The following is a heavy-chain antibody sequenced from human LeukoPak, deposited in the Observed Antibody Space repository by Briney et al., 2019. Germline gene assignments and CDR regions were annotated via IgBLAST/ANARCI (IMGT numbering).Heavy chain of an antibody. D-gene: IGHD3-22*01. V-gene: IGHV4-31*03. Sequence: PSQTLSLTCTVSGGSISSGGNYWSWIRQHPGKGLEWIGYIYYSGNTYHNPSLKSRVTISVDTSKNQFSLRLSSVTAADTAVYYCARHISYYYDSSGYGSHFDYWGQGTLVTVSS. CDR3: ARHISYYYDSSGYGSHFDY. J-gene: IGHJ4*02. CDR1: GGSISSGGNY. CDR2: IYYSGNT.